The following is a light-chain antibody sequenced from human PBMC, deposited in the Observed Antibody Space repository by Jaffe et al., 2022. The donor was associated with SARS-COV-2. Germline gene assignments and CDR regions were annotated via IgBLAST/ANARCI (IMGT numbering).Light chain of an antibody. CDR3: QQYGTSPT. CDR2: GAS. CDR1: QRMSSTY. J-gene: IGKJ1*01. V-gene: IGKV3-20*01. Sequence: EIVLTQSPGTLSLSPGKRATLSCRASQRMSSTYLAWYQQKPGQAPRLLIYGASSRATGIPDRFSGSGSGTDFTLTISRLEPEDFAVYYCQQYGTSPTFGQGTKVEIK.